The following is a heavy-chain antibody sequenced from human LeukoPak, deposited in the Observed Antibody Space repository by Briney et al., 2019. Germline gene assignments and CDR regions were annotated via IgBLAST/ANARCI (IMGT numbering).Heavy chain of an antibody. CDR3: ARDYYDSSGYLFDY. CDR2: IWYDGSNK. J-gene: IGHJ4*02. Sequence: PGGSLRLSCAASGFTFSSYGMHRVRQAPGKGLEWVAVIWYDGSNKYYADSVRGRFTISRDNSKNTLYLQMNSLRAEDTAVYYCARDYYDSSGYLFDYWGQGTLVTVSS. CDR1: GFTFSSYG. V-gene: IGHV3-33*01. D-gene: IGHD3-22*01.